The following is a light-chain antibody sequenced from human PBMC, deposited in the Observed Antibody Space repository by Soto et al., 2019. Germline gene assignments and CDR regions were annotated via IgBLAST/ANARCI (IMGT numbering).Light chain of an antibody. CDR1: QSVSNNY. V-gene: IGKV3-20*01. CDR2: GAS. Sequence: EIVLTQSPATLSLSPGERATISCRASQSVSNNYLAWYQQKPGQAPRLLIYGASNRATGIPDRFSGSGSGTDFTLTISRLEPEDFAVYYCQQYGSSGTVGQGTKVDIK. J-gene: IGKJ1*01. CDR3: QQYGSSGT.